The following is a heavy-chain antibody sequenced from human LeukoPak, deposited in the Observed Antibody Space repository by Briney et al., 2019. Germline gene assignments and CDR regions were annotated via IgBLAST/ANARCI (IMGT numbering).Heavy chain of an antibody. V-gene: IGHV1-69*05. Sequence: SVKVSCKASGGTFSSYAISWARQAPGQGLEWMGRIIPIFGTANYAQKFQGRVTITTDESTSTAYTELSSLRSEDTAVYYCAREMFSRRKPGYCSGGSCSNWFDPWGQGTLVTVSS. D-gene: IGHD2-15*01. CDR2: IIPIFGTA. CDR1: GGTFSSYA. CDR3: AREMFSRRKPGYCSGGSCSNWFDP. J-gene: IGHJ5*02.